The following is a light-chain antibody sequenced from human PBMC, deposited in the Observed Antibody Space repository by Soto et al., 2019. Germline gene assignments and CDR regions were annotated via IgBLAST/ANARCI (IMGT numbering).Light chain of an antibody. Sequence: ELVLAQPPVLMGSSPGKRVTLSCXXXQIVSNDFLAWYQQKPGQAPRLLIYGASTRATDVPDRFSGSGSGADFTLTISRLEPEDFAVYCCQQYGSSPPRTFGQGTKVDIK. CDR1: QIVSNDF. V-gene: IGKV3-20*01. J-gene: IGKJ1*01. CDR2: GAS. CDR3: QQYGSSPPRT.